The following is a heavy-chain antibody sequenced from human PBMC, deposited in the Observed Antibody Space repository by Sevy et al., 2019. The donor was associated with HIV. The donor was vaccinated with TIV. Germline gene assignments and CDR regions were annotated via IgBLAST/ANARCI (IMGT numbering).Heavy chain of an antibody. D-gene: IGHD6-25*01. CDR1: GFTFSSYW. CDR2: INSDGSST. J-gene: IGHJ3*02. V-gene: IGHV3-74*01. CDR3: ASAGSPPSGFDI. Sequence: GGSLRLSCAAYGFTFSSYWMHWVRQAPGKGLVWVSRINSDGSSTSYADSVKDRLTISRDNAKNTRYLQMNSLRAEDTAVYYCASAGSPPSGFDIWGQGTMVTVSS.